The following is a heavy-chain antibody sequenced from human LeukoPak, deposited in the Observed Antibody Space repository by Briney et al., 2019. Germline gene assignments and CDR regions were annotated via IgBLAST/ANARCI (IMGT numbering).Heavy chain of an antibody. CDR2: ISGSGGST. D-gene: IGHD5-24*01. J-gene: IGHJ4*02. CDR3: AKGWRWLQSPLDY. V-gene: IGHV3-23*01. CDR1: GSTFSSYA. Sequence: GSLRLSCAASGSTFSSYAMSWVRQAPGKGLEWVSAISGSGGSTYYADSVKGRFTISRDNSKNTLYLQMNSLRAEDTAVYYCAKGWRWLQSPLDYWGQGTLVTVSS.